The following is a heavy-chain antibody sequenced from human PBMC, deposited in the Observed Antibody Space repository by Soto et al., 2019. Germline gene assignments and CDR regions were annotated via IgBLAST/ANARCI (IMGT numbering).Heavy chain of an antibody. V-gene: IGHV4-30-2*01. D-gene: IGHD2-2*01. CDR2: IYHSGST. CDR3: ARVPDR. J-gene: IGHJ5*02. CDR1: GGSISSGGYS. Sequence: LSLTCAVSGGSISSGGYSWSWIRQPPGKGLEWIGYIYHSGSTYYNPSLKSRVTISVDRSKNKFSLKLSSVTAADTAVYYCARVPDRWGQGTLVTVSS.